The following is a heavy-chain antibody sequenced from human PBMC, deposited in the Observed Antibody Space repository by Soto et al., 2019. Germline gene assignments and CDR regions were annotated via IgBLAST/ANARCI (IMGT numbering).Heavy chain of an antibody. D-gene: IGHD6-13*01. CDR1: GFTFGSYA. CDR2: TGAGYGT. Sequence: EVQLLESGGGLVQPGGSLRLSCAASGFTFGSYAMSWVRQAPGKGLEWVSSTGAGYGTYYADSVKGRFTISRDNSKNTLYLQMNSLRAEDTAIYYCATPYSSSWFSPFDYWGQGSLVTVSS. V-gene: IGHV3-23*01. CDR3: ATPYSSSWFSPFDY. J-gene: IGHJ4*02.